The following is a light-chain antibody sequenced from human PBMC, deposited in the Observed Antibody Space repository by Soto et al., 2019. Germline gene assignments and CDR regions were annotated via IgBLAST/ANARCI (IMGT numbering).Light chain of an antibody. J-gene: IGLJ2*01. V-gene: IGLV2-14*01. CDR3: SSYTSSSTQV. CDR1: SSDVGGYNY. CDR2: EVS. Sequence: QSVLTQPASVSGSPGQSITISCTGTSSDVGGYNYVSWYQQHPGKAPKLMIYEVSNRPSGVSNRFSGSKSGNTASLTISGLQAEDEADYYCSSYTSSSTQVFGGGTKLPS.